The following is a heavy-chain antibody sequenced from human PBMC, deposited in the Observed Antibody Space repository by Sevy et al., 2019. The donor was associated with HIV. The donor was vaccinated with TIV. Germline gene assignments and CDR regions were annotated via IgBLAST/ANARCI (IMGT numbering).Heavy chain of an antibody. J-gene: IGHJ4*02. V-gene: IGHV4-61*01. Sequence: SETLSLTCTVSGGSVSSGSYYWSWIRQPPGKGLEWIGYIYYSGSTNYNPSLKSRVTISVDTSKNQFSLKLSSVTAADTAVYYCARDARDYYDSEDYFDYWGQRTLVTVSS. CDR1: GGSVSSGSYY. CDR2: IYYSGST. CDR3: ARDARDYYDSEDYFDY. D-gene: IGHD3-22*01.